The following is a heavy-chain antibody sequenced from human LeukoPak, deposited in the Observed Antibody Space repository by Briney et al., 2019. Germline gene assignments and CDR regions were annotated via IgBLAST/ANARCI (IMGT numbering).Heavy chain of an antibody. Sequence: GRSLRLSCAASGFTFSTYGMHWVRQAPGKGLEWVGVISSGGSEKFYADSVKGRFTLSRDNSKNTLYLQMSRLGGEDTGVYYCGTTRTGSTDFDHWGQGTLVTVSS. CDR3: GTTRTGSTDFDH. CDR1: GFTFSTYG. D-gene: IGHD1-7*01. V-gene: IGHV3-30*03. CDR2: ISSGGSEK. J-gene: IGHJ4*02.